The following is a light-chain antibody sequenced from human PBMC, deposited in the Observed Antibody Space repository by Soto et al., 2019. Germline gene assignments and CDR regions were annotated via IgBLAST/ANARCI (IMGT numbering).Light chain of an antibody. J-gene: IGKJ5*01. V-gene: IGKV1D-12*01. Sequence: DIQMTQSPSSVSASVGDSVTITCRASRDISSCLAWYQQRPGKAPKLLIYTAYSLRSGIPLRFSGSASGTEFTLTISSLQREDFATYYCQQTHSFPPTFGQGTRLEI. CDR3: QQTHSFPPT. CDR2: TAY. CDR1: RDISSC.